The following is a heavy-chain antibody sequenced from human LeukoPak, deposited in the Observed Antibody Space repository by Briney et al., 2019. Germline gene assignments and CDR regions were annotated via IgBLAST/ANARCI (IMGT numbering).Heavy chain of an antibody. V-gene: IGHV3-23*01. D-gene: IGHD1-26*01. CDR3: AKDLQGDVGATDY. J-gene: IGHJ4*02. CDR1: GFSFSNSA. CDR2: IDFSGGYT. Sequence: PGGSLRLSCAASGFSFSNSAMTWVRQAPGTGLEWVSTIDFSGGYTHYADSVKGRFTISRDNSKNTLYLQMNSLRAEDTAIFYCAKDLQGDVGATDYWGQGTLVTVSS.